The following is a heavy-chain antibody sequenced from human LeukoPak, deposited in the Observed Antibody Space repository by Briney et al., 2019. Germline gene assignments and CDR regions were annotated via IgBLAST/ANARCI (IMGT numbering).Heavy chain of an antibody. J-gene: IGHJ6*03. CDR2: IWYDGSNK. CDR3: ARDCMVRGVASYYYYYMDV. Sequence: GGSLRLSCAASGFTFSSYGMHWVRQAPGKGLEWVAVIWYDGSNKYYADSVKGRFTISRDNSKNTLYLQMNSLRAEDTAVYYCARDCMVRGVASYYYYYMDVWGKGTTVTVSS. V-gene: IGHV3-33*01. D-gene: IGHD3-10*01. CDR1: GFTFSSYG.